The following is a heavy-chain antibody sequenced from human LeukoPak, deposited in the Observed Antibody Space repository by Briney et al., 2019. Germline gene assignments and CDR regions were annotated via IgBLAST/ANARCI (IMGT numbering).Heavy chain of an antibody. CDR1: GGSINSFY. D-gene: IGHD3-9*01. Sequence: SETLSLTCTVSGGSINSFYWSWIRQPPGKGLEWIGYINHSGGTNYNPSLKSRVTISIDTSKNQFFLKLTSVTAADTAVYYCARDLWGNWLDFDLWGRGTLVSVSS. V-gene: IGHV4-59*01. CDR2: INHSGGT. CDR3: ARDLWGNWLDFDL. J-gene: IGHJ2*01.